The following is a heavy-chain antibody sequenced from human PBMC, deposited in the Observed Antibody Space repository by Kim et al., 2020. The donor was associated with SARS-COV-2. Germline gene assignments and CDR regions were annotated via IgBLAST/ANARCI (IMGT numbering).Heavy chain of an antibody. V-gene: IGHV4-39*07. D-gene: IGHD3-22*01. CDR3: ARDHGSGYYDY. CDR2: IYYSGST. CDR1: GGSISSSSYY. Sequence: SETLSLTCTVSGGSISSSSYYWGWIRQPPGKGLEWIGSIYYSGSTYYNPSLKSRVTISVDTSKNQFSLKLSSVTAADTAVYYCARDHGSGYYDYCGQGTL. J-gene: IGHJ4*02.